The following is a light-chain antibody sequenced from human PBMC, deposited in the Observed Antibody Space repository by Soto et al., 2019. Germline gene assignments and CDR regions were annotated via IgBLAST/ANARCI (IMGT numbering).Light chain of an antibody. CDR1: QDIKNE. J-gene: IGKJ1*01. CDR2: AAS. CDR3: LQDHNYPRT. Sequence: AIQMTQSPSSLSASVGDRVTITCRASQDIKNELGWYQQKPGKAPNVLIYAASTLLSGVPSRFSGAGSGTDFTLTISSLQPEDFATYYGLQDHNYPRTCGQGTRVEIK. V-gene: IGKV1-6*01.